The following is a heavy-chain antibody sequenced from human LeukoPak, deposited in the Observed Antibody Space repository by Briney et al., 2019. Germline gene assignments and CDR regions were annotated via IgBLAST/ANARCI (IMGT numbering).Heavy chain of an antibody. V-gene: IGHV3-33*01. D-gene: IGHD4-17*01. CDR3: ARDYGAEYYFDY. J-gene: IGHJ4*02. CDR2: IWYDGSNK. Sequence: GRSLRLSCAASGFTFSSYGMHWVRQAPGKGLEWVAVIWYDGSNKYYADSVKGQFTISRDNSKNTLYLQMNSLGAEDTAVYYRARDYGAEYYFDYWGQGTLVTVSS. CDR1: GFTFSSYG.